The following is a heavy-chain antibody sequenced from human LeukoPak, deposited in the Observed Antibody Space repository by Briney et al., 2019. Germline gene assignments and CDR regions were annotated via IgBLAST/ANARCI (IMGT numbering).Heavy chain of an antibody. V-gene: IGHV3-30-3*01. CDR1: GFTFSNYA. Sequence: GGSLRLSCAASGFTFSNYAMHWVRQAPGKGLEWVAVISYDGSNKYYADSVKGRFTISRDNSKNTLYLQMNNLRAEDTAVYYCAREGKLTGYFGGLGFNYWGPGILVTVSS. CDR2: ISYDGSNK. CDR3: AREGKLTGYFGGLGFNY. D-gene: IGHD6-19*01. J-gene: IGHJ4*02.